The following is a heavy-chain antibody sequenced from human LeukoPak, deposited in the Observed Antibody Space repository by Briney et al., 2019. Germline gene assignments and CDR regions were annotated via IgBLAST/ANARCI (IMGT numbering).Heavy chain of an antibody. D-gene: IGHD4-17*01. CDR1: GFTFSSYA. V-gene: IGHV3-33*01. CDR3: ARTDGNGYFDY. Sequence: GRSLRLSCAASGFTFSSYAMNWVRQAPGKGLEWVASIRYYGSNRFYADSVKCRFTISRDNSKNTLYLQMNSQRAEDTAVYYCARTDGNGYFDYWGQGTLVTVSS. J-gene: IGHJ4*02. CDR2: IRYYGSNR.